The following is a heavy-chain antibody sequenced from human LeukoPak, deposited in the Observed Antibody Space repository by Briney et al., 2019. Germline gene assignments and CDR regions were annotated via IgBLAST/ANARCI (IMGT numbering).Heavy chain of an antibody. D-gene: IGHD2-15*01. CDR3: AKDQGSLVGFDP. V-gene: IGHV3-23*01. CDR1: GFTFSSYA. CDR2: ISGGGGST. J-gene: IGHJ5*02. Sequence: GGSLRLSCAASGFTFSSYAMSWVRQAPGKGLEWVSAISGGGGSTYYADSVKGRFTISRDNSKNTLYLQMNSLRAEDTAVYYCAKDQGSLVGFDPWGQGTLVTVSS.